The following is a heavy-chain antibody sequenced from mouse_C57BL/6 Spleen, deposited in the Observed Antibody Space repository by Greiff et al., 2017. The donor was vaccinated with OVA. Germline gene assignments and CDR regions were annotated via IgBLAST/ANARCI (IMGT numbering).Heavy chain of an antibody. D-gene: IGHD1-1*01. CDR2: IYPGDGDT. CDR3: ALITPDY. Sequence: VQLKESGPELVKPGASVKISCKASGYAFSSSWMNWVKQRPGKGLEWIGRIYPGDGDTNYNGKFKGKATLTADKSSSTAYMQLSSLTSEDSAVYFCALITPDYWGQGTTLTVSS. J-gene: IGHJ2*01. V-gene: IGHV1-82*01. CDR1: GYAFSSSW.